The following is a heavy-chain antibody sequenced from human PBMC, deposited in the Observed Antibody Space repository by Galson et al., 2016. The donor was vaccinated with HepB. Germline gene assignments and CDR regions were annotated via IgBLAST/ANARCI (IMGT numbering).Heavy chain of an antibody. CDR3: AKRGYSGYDALMDY. Sequence: SLRLSCAASGFTFSSYAMSWVRQAPGKGLEWVASISGSGRTTYYADSVKGRFTISRDNSKNTLSLQMNSLRVEDTAVYYCAKRGYSGYDALMDYWGQGALVTVSS. J-gene: IGHJ4*02. D-gene: IGHD5-12*01. V-gene: IGHV3-23*01. CDR1: GFTFSSYA. CDR2: ISGSGRTT.